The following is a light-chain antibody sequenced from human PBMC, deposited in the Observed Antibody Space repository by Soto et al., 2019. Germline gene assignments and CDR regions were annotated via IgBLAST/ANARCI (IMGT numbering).Light chain of an antibody. J-gene: IGKJ3*01. V-gene: IGKV3-20*01. CDR1: QSVSSN. CDR2: GAS. Sequence: EIVMTQSPATLSVSPGERATLSCRASQSVSSNLAWYQQKPGQAPRLLIYGASTRATGIADRFSGSGSGTDFTLTISRREPEDFAVYYCQQYGSSGVTFGPGTKVDIK. CDR3: QQYGSSGVT.